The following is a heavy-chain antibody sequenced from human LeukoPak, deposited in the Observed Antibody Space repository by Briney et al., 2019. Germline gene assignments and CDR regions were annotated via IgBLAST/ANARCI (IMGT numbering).Heavy chain of an antibody. CDR3: ARLVGTIFGVVTHQYYYYYMDV. CDR1: GGPISSSSYY. V-gene: IGHV4-39*01. CDR2: IYYSGST. D-gene: IGHD3-3*01. J-gene: IGHJ6*03. Sequence: SETLSLTCTVSGGPISSSSYYWGWIRQPPGKGLEWIGSIYYSGSTYYNPSLKSRVTISVDTSKNQFSLKLSSVTAADTAVYYCARLVGTIFGVVTHQYYYYYMDVWGKGTTGTVSS.